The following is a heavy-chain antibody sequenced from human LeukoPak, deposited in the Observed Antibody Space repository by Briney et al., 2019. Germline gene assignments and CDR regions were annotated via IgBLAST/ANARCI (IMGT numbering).Heavy chain of an antibody. CDR2: IYSSGTT. CDR1: GDSISNYF. D-gene: IGHD2-21*02. V-gene: IGHV4-4*07. J-gene: IGHJ3*02. Sequence: SETLSLTCTVSGDSISNYFWTWIRQPAGKGLEWIGRIYSSGTTNYNPSLKSRVTISVDTSKNQFSLKLSSVTAADTAVYYCARVTYCGGDCYSDAFDIWGQGTMVTVSS. CDR3: ARVTYCGGDCYSDAFDI.